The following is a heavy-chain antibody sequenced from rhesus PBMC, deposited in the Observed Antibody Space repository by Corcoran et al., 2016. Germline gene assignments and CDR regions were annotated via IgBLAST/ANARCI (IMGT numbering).Heavy chain of an antibody. CDR2: IYGSGGST. CDR1: GGSISSNY. V-gene: IGHV4-160*01. Sequence: QVQLQESGPGLVKPSETLSLTCAVSGGSISSNYWSWIRQPPGKGLEWIGRIYGSGGSTDYNPSLKSRVTISTDTSKNQFSLKLSSVTAADTAVYYCARNVLQYLDWLSPLDYWGQGVLVTVSS. J-gene: IGHJ4*01. CDR3: ARNVLQYLDWLSPLDY. D-gene: IGHD3-3*01.